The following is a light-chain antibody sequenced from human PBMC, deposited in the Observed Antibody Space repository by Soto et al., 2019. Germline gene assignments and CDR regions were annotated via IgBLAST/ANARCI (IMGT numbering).Light chain of an antibody. CDR2: GAS. V-gene: IGKV3-20*01. J-gene: IGKJ2*01. CDR3: QQYGGSRMYT. Sequence: EIVLTQSPGTLSLSPGERATLSCRASQSVSSSYLAWHQQKPGQAPRLLIYGASSRATGIPDRFSGSGSGTDFTLTISRLEPEDFAVYYCQQYGGSRMYTFGQGTKLEIK. CDR1: QSVSSSY.